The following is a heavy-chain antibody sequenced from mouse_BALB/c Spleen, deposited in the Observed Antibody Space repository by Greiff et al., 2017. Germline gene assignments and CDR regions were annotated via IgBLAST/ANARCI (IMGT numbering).Heavy chain of an antibody. D-gene: IGHD2-4*01. CDR1: GYTFTSYW. J-gene: IGHJ3*01. Sequence: QVQLKESGAELAKPGASVKMSCKASGYTFTSYWMHWVKQRPGQGLEWIGYINPSTGYTEYNQKFKDKATLTADKSSSTAYMQLSSLTSEDSAVYYCAYDYDEVAYWGQGTLVTVSA. V-gene: IGHV1-7*01. CDR3: AYDYDEVAY. CDR2: INPSTGYT.